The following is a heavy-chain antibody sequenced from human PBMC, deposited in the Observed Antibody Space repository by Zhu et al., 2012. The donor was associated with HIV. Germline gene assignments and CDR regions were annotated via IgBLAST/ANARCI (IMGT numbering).Heavy chain of an antibody. D-gene: IGHD2-2*01. CDR2: IYYSGST. J-gene: IGHJ4*02. CDR3: ASRHCSSSSCLYDY. V-gene: IGHV4-39*01. Sequence: QVQPQESGPGLVKPSETLSLICTVSGGSISRSNYYWGWIRQPPGKGLEWIGSIYYSGSTFYNPSLKSRVTISMDTSKNQFSLKLSSVTAADTAVYYCASRHCSSSSCLYDYWGQGTLVTVSS. CDR1: GGSISRSNYY.